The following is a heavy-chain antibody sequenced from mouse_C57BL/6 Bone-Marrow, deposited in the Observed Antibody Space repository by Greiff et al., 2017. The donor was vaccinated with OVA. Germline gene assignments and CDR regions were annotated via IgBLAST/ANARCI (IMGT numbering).Heavy chain of an antibody. J-gene: IGHJ3*01. CDR3: ARKSYDYYVAWFAY. CDR1: GYTFTSYW. D-gene: IGHD2-4*01. Sequence: VQLQQSGAELAKPGASVKLSCKASGYTFTSYWMHWVKQRPGQGLEWIGYINHSSGYTKYNQKFKDKATLTADKSTSTAYMQLSSLTYEDSVVYYCARKSYDYYVAWFAYWGQGTLVTVSA. CDR2: INHSSGYT. V-gene: IGHV1-7*01.